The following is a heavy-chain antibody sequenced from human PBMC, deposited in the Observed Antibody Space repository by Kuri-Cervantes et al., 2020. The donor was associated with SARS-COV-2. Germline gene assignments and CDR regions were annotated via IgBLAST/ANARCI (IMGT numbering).Heavy chain of an antibody. CDR3: AREQWLELDAFDI. V-gene: IGHV3-7*01. J-gene: IGHJ3*02. CDR2: IKKDGSEK. Sequence: GESLKISCAASGFMFSMYWMSWVRQAPGKGLEWVANIKKDGSEKYYVDSVKGRFTISRDNAKNSLYLQMNSLRAEDTAVYYCAREQWLELDAFDIWGQGTMVTVSS. D-gene: IGHD6-19*01. CDR1: GFMFSMYW.